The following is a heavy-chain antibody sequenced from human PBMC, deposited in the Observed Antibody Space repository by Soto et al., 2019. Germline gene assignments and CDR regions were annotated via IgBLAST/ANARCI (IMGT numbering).Heavy chain of an antibody. J-gene: IGHJ3*02. V-gene: IGHV3-74*01. CDR3: ARGYCSGGSCYSWGAFDI. CDR1: EFTFSSYW. Sequence: GGSLRLSCAASEFTFSSYWMHWVRQAPGKGLVWVSRINSDGSSTGYAGSVKGRFTISRDSAKNTLYLQMNSLRAEDTAMYYCARGYCSGGSCYSWGAFDIWGQGTMVTVSS. D-gene: IGHD2-15*01. CDR2: INSDGSST.